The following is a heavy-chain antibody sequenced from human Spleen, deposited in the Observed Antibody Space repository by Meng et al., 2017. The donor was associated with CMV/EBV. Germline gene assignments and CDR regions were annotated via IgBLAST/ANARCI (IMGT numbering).Heavy chain of an antibody. Sequence: VSYGSIGRIAYYWAWIRQPPGKGLEWIGHIYYSGQTYYNPSLKSRLTMSIDTAKRQFSLNLGSVNAADSAVYFCARIEDNWNYALSYWGQGILVTVSS. CDR2: IYYSGQT. V-gene: IGHV4-39*07. CDR1: YGSIGRIAYY. CDR3: ARIEDNWNYALSY. D-gene: IGHD1-7*01. J-gene: IGHJ4*02.